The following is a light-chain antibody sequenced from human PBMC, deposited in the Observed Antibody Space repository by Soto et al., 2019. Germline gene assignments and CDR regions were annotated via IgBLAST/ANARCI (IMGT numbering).Light chain of an antibody. Sequence: ITACPSSLYQSVSDRVTITCRASQSIRSGLAWYQLKPGKAPKLLIYASSTLQTGVPSRFAGSGAGTDFTLTISRLQPEDDATYYCLQCYTFPYVFGPGTKVDVK. CDR3: LQCYTFPYV. V-gene: IGKV1-5*01. CDR1: QSIRSG. J-gene: IGKJ3*01. CDR2: ASS.